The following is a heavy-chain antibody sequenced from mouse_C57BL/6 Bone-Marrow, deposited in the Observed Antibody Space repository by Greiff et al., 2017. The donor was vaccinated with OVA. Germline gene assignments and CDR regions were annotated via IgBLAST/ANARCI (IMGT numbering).Heavy chain of an antibody. CDR3: ARGYDYDRFAY. Sequence: QVQLQQPGAELVMPGASVKLSCKDSGYTFTSYWMHWVKQRPGQGLEWIGEIDPSDSYTNYNQKFKGKSTLTVDKSSSTAYMQLSSLTSEDSAVYYCARGYDYDRFAYWGQGTLVTVSA. V-gene: IGHV1-69*01. D-gene: IGHD2-4*01. CDR1: GYTFTSYW. CDR2: IDPSDSYT. J-gene: IGHJ3*01.